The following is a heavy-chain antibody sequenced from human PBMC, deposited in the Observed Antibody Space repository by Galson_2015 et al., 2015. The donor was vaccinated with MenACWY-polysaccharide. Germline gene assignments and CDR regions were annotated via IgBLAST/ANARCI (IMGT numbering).Heavy chain of an antibody. Sequence: SLRLSCAASALTFSSYWMSWVRQAPGKGLEWVANINLDGRDKYYVDSVSGRFTISRDNARNSLYLQMNSLRVEDTAVYYCARQRGYSYGYNDYWGQGTLVTVSS. CDR3: ARQRGYSYGYNDY. J-gene: IGHJ4*02. CDR1: ALTFSSYW. V-gene: IGHV3-7*01. D-gene: IGHD5-18*01. CDR2: INLDGRDK.